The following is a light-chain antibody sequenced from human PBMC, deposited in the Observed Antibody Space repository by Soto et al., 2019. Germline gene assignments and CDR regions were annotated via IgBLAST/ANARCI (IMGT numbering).Light chain of an antibody. CDR3: QQLNSFPIL. J-gene: IGKJ3*01. Sequence: IQLTQSPSSLSASVGARVTISCRASQGIAKFLAWYQQKPGKAPKLLIYGASTLQSGVPSRLTGSESGTDFTLTIRSLQPEDFATYCCQQLNSFPILFCHGTKVDIK. CDR1: QGIAKF. V-gene: IGKV1-9*01. CDR2: GAS.